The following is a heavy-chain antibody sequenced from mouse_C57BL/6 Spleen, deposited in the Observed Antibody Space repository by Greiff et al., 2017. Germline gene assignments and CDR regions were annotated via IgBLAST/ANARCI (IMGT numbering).Heavy chain of an antibody. CDR1: GFTFSDYG. J-gene: IGHJ4*01. Sequence: VQLKESGGGLVKPGGSLKLSCAASGFTFSDYGMHWVRQAPEKGLEWVAYISSGSSTIYYADTVKGRFTISRDNAKNTLFLQMTSLRSEDTAMYYCARQELYYYAMDYWGQGTSVTVSS. CDR2: ISSGSSTI. D-gene: IGHD1-1*02. CDR3: ARQELYYYAMDY. V-gene: IGHV5-17*01.